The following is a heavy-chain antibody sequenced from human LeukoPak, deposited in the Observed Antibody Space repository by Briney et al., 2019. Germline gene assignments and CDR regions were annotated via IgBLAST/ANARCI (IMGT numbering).Heavy chain of an antibody. D-gene: IGHD1-26*01. CDR3: ATDTTHWVGY. Sequence: GGSLRLSCAASGLTFHSYNMNWVRQAPGKGLEWIAYISSSGDTIYYEDSVKGRFTISRDNAKNSLFLQMDSLRAEDTAVYYCATDTTHWVGYWGQGTLVAVSS. CDR1: GLTFHSYN. CDR2: ISSSGDTI. J-gene: IGHJ4*02. V-gene: IGHV3-48*04.